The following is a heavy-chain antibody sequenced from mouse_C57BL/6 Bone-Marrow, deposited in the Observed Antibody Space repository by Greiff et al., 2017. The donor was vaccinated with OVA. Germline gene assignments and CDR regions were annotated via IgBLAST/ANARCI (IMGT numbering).Heavy chain of an antibody. CDR2: IYPGDGDT. CDR3: AGGGVVRDFDV. Sequence: VQLQQSGPELVKPGASVKISCKASGYAFSSSWMNWVKQRPGKGLEWIGRIYPGDGDTNYNGKFKGKATLTADKSSSTAYMQLSSLTSEDSAVYFGAGGGVVRDFDVWGTGTTVTVSS. CDR1: GYAFSSSW. V-gene: IGHV1-82*01. J-gene: IGHJ1*03. D-gene: IGHD1-1*01.